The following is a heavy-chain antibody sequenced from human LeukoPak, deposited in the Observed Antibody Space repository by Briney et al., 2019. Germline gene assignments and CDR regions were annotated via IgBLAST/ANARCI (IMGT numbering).Heavy chain of an antibody. CDR2: IYYSGST. J-gene: IGHJ4*02. CDR1: GGSISSDGYY. Sequence: SQTLSLTCTVSGGSISSDGYYWSWIRQHPGKGLEWIGYIYYSGSTYYNPSLKSRVTISVDTSKNQFSLKLSSVTAADTAVYYCASSGQIYYDSSGYYRLDYWGQGTLVTVSS. D-gene: IGHD3-22*01. V-gene: IGHV4-31*03. CDR3: ASSGQIYYDSSGYYRLDY.